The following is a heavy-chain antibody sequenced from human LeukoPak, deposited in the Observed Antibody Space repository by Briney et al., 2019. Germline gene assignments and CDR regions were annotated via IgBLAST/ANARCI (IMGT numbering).Heavy chain of an antibody. V-gene: IGHV1-18*01. CDR2: ISGYNGNT. J-gene: IGHJ2*01. CDR1: GYTFSNYG. D-gene: IGHD4-17*01. CDR3: ARAVYDGDYGWYFDL. Sequence: ASVKVSCKASGYTFSNYGISWVRQAPGQGLEWMGWISGYNGNTIYAQKFQGRVTVTTDTSTSTAYMELRSLRSDDTAVYYCARAVYDGDYGWYFDLWGRGTLVTVSS.